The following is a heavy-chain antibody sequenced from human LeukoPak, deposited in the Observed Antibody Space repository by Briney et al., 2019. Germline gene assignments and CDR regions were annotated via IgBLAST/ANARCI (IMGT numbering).Heavy chain of an antibody. V-gene: IGHV4-59*08. D-gene: IGHD6-19*01. J-gene: IGHJ4*02. Sequence: SETLSLTCTVSGGSISSYYWSWIRQPPGKGLEWIGYIYYSGSTNHNPSLKSRVTISVDTSKNQFSLKLSSVTAADTAVYYCAGHLRKYSSGYYFDYWGQGTLVTVSS. CDR1: GGSISSYY. CDR3: AGHLRKYSSGYYFDY. CDR2: IYYSGST.